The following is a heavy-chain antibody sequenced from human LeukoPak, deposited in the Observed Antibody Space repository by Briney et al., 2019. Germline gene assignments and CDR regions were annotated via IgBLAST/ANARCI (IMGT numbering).Heavy chain of an antibody. Sequence: PSQTLSLTCTVSGGSIRSSYYYWGWIRQPPGKGLEWIGSIYDSGSTYYNPSLKSRVTISVDTSKNQFSLKLNSVTAADTAVYYCARDSADSYYYYGMDVWGQGTTVTVSS. CDR2: IYDSGST. D-gene: IGHD2-15*01. CDR3: ARDSADSYYYYGMDV. J-gene: IGHJ6*02. CDR1: GGSIRSSYYY. V-gene: IGHV4-39*02.